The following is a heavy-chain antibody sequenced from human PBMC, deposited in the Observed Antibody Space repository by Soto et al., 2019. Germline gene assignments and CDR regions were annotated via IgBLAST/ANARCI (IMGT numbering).Heavy chain of an antibody. Sequence: PFSFSWTGSALSMGSEYMYVVRQAPGKGLEWVSSISSSSSYIYYADSVKGRFTISRDNAKNSLYLQMNSPRAEDTAVYYCARDLVDYYGSGSYAYYYYYGMDVWGQGTTVTVSS. CDR1: ALSMGSEY. J-gene: IGHJ6*02. V-gene: IGHV3-21*04. CDR3: ARDLVDYYGSGSYAYYYYYGMDV. D-gene: IGHD3-10*01. CDR2: ISSSSSYI.